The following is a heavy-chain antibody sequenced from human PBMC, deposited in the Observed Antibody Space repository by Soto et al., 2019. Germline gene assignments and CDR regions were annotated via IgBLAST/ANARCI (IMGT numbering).Heavy chain of an antibody. V-gene: IGHV4-30-4*02. J-gene: IGHJ6*02. CDR2: IYYSGST. CDR1: GGSISSGDYY. CDR3: ARSFATNYGDYLAWDYYYGMDV. Sequence: SETLSLTCTVSGGSISSGDYYWSWIRQPPGKGLEWIGYIYYSGSTYYNPSLKSRVTISVDTSKNQFSLKLSSVTAADTAVYYCARSFATNYGDYLAWDYYYGMDVWGQGTTVTVS. D-gene: IGHD4-17*01.